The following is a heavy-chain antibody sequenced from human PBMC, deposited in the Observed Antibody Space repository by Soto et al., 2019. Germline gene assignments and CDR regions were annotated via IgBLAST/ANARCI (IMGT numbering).Heavy chain of an antibody. D-gene: IGHD4-17*01. CDR1: GGSISSGGYY. Sequence: QVQLQESGPGLVKPSQTLSLTCTVSGGSISSGGYYWSGIRQHPGKVLEWIGYIYYSGSTYYNPSLKSRVTISVDTSKNQFSLKLSSVTAADTAVYYCARKATVTTCFDYWGQGTLVTVSS. CDR2: IYYSGST. CDR3: ARKATVTTCFDY. J-gene: IGHJ4*02. V-gene: IGHV4-31*03.